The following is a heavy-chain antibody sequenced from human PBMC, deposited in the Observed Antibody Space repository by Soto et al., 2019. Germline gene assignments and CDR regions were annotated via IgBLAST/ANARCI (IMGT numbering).Heavy chain of an antibody. CDR1: GFTFSSYS. CDR3: ATSGGVAGINAFDI. CDR2: ISSSSYI. Sequence: GGSLRLSCAASGFTFSSYSMNWVRQAPGKGLEWVSSISSSSYIYYADSVKGRFTISRDNAKNSLYLQMNSLRAEDTAVYYCATSGGVAGINAFDIWGQGTMVTVS. D-gene: IGHD6-19*01. J-gene: IGHJ3*02. V-gene: IGHV3-21*01.